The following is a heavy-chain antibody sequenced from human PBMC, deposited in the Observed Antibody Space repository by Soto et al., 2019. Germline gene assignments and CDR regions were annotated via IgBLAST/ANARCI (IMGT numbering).Heavy chain of an antibody. V-gene: IGHV1-18*01. D-gene: IGHD4-17*01. CDR2: ISAYNGNT. J-gene: IGHJ3*02. Sequence: ASVKVSCKASGYTFTSYGISWVRQAPGQGLEWMGWISAYNGNTNYAQKLQGRVTMTTDTSTSTAYMELRSLRSDDTAVYYCARVLHDYGDYEDAFDIWGQGTMVTVSS. CDR3: ARVLHDYGDYEDAFDI. CDR1: GYTFTSYG.